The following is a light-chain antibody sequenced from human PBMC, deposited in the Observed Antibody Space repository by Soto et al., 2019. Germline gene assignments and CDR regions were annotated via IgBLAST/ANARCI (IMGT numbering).Light chain of an antibody. J-gene: IGLJ2*01. CDR2: SNI. Sequence: QSVLTQPPSASGTPGQTGTLSCSGSSSNIGGNTMNWYQQLPGTAPRLLIYSNILRPSGVPERFSGSKSGTSASLAISGLQSEDEADYYCSSWDDSLNGPVFGGGTKLTVL. CDR1: SSNIGGNT. CDR3: SSWDDSLNGPV. V-gene: IGLV1-44*01.